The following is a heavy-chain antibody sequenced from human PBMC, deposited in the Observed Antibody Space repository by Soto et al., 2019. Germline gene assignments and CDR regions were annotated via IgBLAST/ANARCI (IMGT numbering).Heavy chain of an antibody. CDR2: ISYDGREI. J-gene: IGHJ4*02. CDR3: ARDPVAVTGSFVDS. D-gene: IGHD6-19*01. Sequence: QVQLLESGGGVVQPGRSLRLSCAVSGFTFNHYAFHWVRQAPGKGLEWVSVISYDGREIYYADPVKGRFTISRDSSNNMVYLYMNSRRPDDTAVYYCARDPVAVTGSFVDSWGQGTLVTVSS. CDR1: GFTFNHYA. V-gene: IGHV3-30-3*01.